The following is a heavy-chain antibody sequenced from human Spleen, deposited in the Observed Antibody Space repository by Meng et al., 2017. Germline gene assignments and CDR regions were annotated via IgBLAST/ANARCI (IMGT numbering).Heavy chain of an antibody. Sequence: ASVKVSCKASGYTFTSYGISWVRQAPGQGLEWMGWISAYNGNTNYAQKLQGRVTMTTDTSTSTAYMELRSLRSDDTAVYYCARDTGPSGSYWIAHYWGQGTLVTVSS. V-gene: IGHV1-18*01. CDR3: ARDTGPSGSYWIAHY. J-gene: IGHJ4*02. CDR2: ISAYNGNT. CDR1: GYTFTSYG. D-gene: IGHD1-26*01.